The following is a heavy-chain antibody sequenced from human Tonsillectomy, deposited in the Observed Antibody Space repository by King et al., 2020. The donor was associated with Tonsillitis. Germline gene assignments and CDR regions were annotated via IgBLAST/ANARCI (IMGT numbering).Heavy chain of an antibody. CDR3: AKDRGWKGDY. D-gene: IGHD3-10*01. J-gene: IGHJ4*02. Sequence: VQLVESGGGLVQPGGSLRLSCAASGCTFSSYSMNWVRQAPGQGLEWVSYISSSSSTTSYADPVKGRFTISRDNAKNSVYLQMNSLRAEDTAVYYCAKDRGWKGDYWGQGTLVTVSS. V-gene: IGHV3-48*01. CDR2: ISSSSSTT. CDR1: GCTFSSYS.